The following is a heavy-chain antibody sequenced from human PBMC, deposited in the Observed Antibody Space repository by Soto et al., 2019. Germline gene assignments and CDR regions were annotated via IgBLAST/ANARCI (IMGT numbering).Heavy chain of an antibody. CDR3: ARDEMVVATGSRTWHYYYGMDV. V-gene: IGHV1-69*12. CDR1: GGTFSTYA. CDR2: IIPIFGTA. Sequence: QVQLVQSGAEVKKPGSSVKVSCKSSGGTFSTYAISWVRQAPGQGLEWMGGIIPIFGTANYAQKFQGRVTITADESTTXADXEXSSLRSEDTAVYYCARDEMVVATGSRTWHYYYGMDVWGQGTTVTVSS. D-gene: IGHD2-15*01. J-gene: IGHJ6*02.